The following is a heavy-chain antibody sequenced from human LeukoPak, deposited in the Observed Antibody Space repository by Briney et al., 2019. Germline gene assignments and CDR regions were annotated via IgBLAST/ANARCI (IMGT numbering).Heavy chain of an antibody. CDR1: GGSISSGSYY. Sequence: SETLSLTCTVSGGSISSGSYYWSWIRQPPGKGLEWIGSIFYSGSTYYNPSLKSRVTISVDTSKNQFSLKLSSVTAADTAVYYCARGQVNYYDSSGDAFDIWGQGTMVTVSS. J-gene: IGHJ3*02. D-gene: IGHD3-22*01. CDR2: IFYSGST. V-gene: IGHV4-39*07. CDR3: ARGQVNYYDSSGDAFDI.